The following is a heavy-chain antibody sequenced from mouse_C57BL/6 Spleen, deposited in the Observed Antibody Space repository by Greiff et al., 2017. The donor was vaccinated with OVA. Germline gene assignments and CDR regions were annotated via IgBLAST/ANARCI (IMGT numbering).Heavy chain of an antibody. CDR1: GYTFTDYY. V-gene: IGHV1-26*01. CDR3: AGPDYYGSSLFAY. J-gene: IGHJ3*01. CDR2: INPNNGGT. Sequence: EVQLQQSGPELVKPGASVKISCKASGYTFTDYYMNWVKQSHGKSLEWIGDINPNNGGTSYNQKFKGKATLTVDKSSSTAYLELRSLTSEDSAVYYCAGPDYYGSSLFAYWGQGTLVTVSA. D-gene: IGHD1-1*01.